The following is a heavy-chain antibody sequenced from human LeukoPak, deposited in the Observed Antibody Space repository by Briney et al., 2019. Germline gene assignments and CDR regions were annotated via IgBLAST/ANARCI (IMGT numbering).Heavy chain of an antibody. CDR3: ARDNRGGYYYDY. J-gene: IGHJ4*02. Sequence: SETLSLTCTVSGGSISSYYWSWIRQPPGKGLEWIGYVYYSGGTNYNPSLKSRVTISEDTSKNQFSLKLSSVTAADTAVYYCARDNRGGYYYDYWGRGTLVTVSS. V-gene: IGHV4-59*01. CDR2: VYYSGGT. D-gene: IGHD3-22*01. CDR1: GGSISSYY.